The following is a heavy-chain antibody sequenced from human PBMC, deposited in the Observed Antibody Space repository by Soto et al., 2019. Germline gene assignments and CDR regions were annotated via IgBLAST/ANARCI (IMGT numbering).Heavy chain of an antibody. J-gene: IGHJ6*02. D-gene: IGHD2-21*02. CDR2: IWYDGSNK. CDR3: ARAGDIVVVTAAQYGMNV. Sequence: QVQLVESGGGVVQPGRSLRLSCAASGFTFSSYGMHWVRQAPGKGLEWVAGIWYDGSNKYYADSVKGRFTISRDNSKNTLYLQMNSLRAEDTAVYYCARAGDIVVVTAAQYGMNVWGQGTTVTVSS. V-gene: IGHV3-33*01. CDR1: GFTFSSYG.